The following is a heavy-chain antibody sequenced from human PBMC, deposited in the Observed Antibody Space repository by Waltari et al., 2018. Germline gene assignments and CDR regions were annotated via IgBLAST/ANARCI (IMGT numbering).Heavy chain of an antibody. J-gene: IGHJ4*02. CDR1: GYTFTGYY. CDR2: INPNSGGT. CDR3: ARGPFQGYSSSSPDQDY. D-gene: IGHD6-6*01. V-gene: IGHV1-2*06. Sequence: QVQLVQSVAEVKKPGASVKVSCKASGYTFTGYYMHWVRQAPGQGLEWMGRINPNSGGTNYAQKFQGRVTMTRDTSISTAYMELSRLRSDDTAVYYCARGPFQGYSSSSPDQDYWGQGTLVTVSS.